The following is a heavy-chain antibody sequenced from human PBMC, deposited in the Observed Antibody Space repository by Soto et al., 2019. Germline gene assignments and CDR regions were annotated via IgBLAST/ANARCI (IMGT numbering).Heavy chain of an antibody. CDR1: GYTLIRYY. J-gene: IGHJ4*02. CDR3: ARSPYSSGYYYAIDY. V-gene: IGHV1-46*01. Sequence: ASVEASSKEPGYTLIRYYIHWMRQAPGQGLEWMGLINPSGGSTIYAQKFQGRVTMTRDTSTSTVYMDLSSLRSEDTAVYYCARSPYSSGYYYAIDYWGQGTQVTVSS. D-gene: IGHD3-22*01. CDR2: INPSGGST.